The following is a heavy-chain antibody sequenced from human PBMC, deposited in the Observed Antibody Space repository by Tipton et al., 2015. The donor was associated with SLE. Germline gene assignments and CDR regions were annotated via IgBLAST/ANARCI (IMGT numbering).Heavy chain of an antibody. D-gene: IGHD6-13*01. J-gene: IGHJ4*02. CDR2: IYYSGST. CDR3: AREGLYSSSSYGVAY. Sequence: TLSLTCSIYGGSFSGYYWGWIRQSPGKGLEWIGSIYYSGSTYYNPSLKSRVTISVDTSKNQFSLKLTSVTAADTAVYYCAREGLYSSSSYGVAYWGQGTLVTVSS. CDR1: GGSFSGYY. V-gene: IGHV4-39*07.